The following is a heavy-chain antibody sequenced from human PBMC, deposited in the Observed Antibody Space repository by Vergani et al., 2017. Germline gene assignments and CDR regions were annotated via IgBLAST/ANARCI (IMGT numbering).Heavy chain of an antibody. CDR2: TWYDGNNK. J-gene: IGHJ5*02. CDR3: ARDLRLLYNRFDP. CDR1: GFTFNQYG. V-gene: IGHV3-33*01. D-gene: IGHD1-14*01. Sequence: QVQLVESGGGVVQPGRSLRLSCAASGFTFNQYGMHWVRQAPGKGLEWVAVTWYDGNNKKYADSVKGRFTISRDNSKSTMYLQMNSLRDEDTCVYYCARDLRLLYNRFDPWGQGTLVTVSS.